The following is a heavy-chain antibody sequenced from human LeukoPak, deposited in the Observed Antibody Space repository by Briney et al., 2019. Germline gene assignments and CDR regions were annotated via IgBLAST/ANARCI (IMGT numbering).Heavy chain of an antibody. J-gene: IGHJ5*02. V-gene: IGHV4-39*01. D-gene: IGHD1-1*01. CDR2: IYYSGST. Sequence: SETLSLTCTVSGGSISSSSYYWGWIRQPPGKGLEWIGSIYYSGSTYYNPSLKSRVTISVDTSKNQFSLKLSSVTAADTAVYYCARQRNNWNDGHWFDPWGQGTLVTVSS. CDR1: GGSISSSSYY. CDR3: ARQRNNWNDGHWFDP.